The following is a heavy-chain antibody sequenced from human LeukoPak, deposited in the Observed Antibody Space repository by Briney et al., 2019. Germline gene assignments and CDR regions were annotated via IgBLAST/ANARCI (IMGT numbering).Heavy chain of an antibody. Sequence: GGSLRLSCAASGFTFSSYAMSWVRQAPGQGLEWVSGISGSGGSKYYADSVKGRFTISRDNSKTTLYLQMNSLKAEDTAVYYCARGSPVGYFDYWGQGTLVTVSS. CDR2: ISGSGGSK. CDR1: GFTFSSYA. V-gene: IGHV3-23*01. CDR3: ARGSPVGYFDY. D-gene: IGHD3-16*01. J-gene: IGHJ4*02.